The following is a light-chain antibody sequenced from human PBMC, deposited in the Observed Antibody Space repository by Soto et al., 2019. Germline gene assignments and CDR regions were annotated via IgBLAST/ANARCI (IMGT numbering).Light chain of an antibody. CDR1: SSNVAGSDY. Sequence: QSALTQPPSASGSPGQSVTISCTGTSSNVAGSDYVSWYQQHPGKAPKLIIYEVTKLPAGVPDRFSGSKSGNTASLTVSGLQADDESYYYCSSFARGDNPHVLFGGGTQLTVL. V-gene: IGLV2-8*01. CDR2: EVT. J-gene: IGLJ2*01. CDR3: SSFARGDNPHVL.